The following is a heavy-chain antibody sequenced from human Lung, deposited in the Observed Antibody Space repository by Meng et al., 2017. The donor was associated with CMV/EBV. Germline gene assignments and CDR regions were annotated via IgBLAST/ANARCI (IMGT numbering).Heavy chain of an antibody. J-gene: IGHJ3*02. CDR2: ISSSSSYI. V-gene: IGHV3-21*01. D-gene: IGHD1-26*01. Sequence: GEXXKISCAASGFTFSSYSMNWVRQAPGKGLEWVPSISSSSSYIYYADSVKGRFTISRDNAKNSLYLQMNSLRAEDTAVYYCARDRYSGSSDAFDIWGQGXMVTVSS. CDR1: GFTFSSYS. CDR3: ARDRYSGSSDAFDI.